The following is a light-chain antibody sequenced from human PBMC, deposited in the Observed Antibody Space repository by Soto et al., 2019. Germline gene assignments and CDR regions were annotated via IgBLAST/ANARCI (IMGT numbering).Light chain of an antibody. V-gene: IGLV2-11*01. Sequence: QSALTQPRSVSGSPGQSVTISCTGTSSDVGSYKYVSWYQHHPGKAPKLMIFDVNKRPSGVPDRFSGSNSGNAASLTISGLQPEDEADYFCCSVVDSDTVLFGGGTKLTVL. J-gene: IGLJ3*02. CDR1: SSDVGSYKY. CDR2: DVN. CDR3: CSVVDSDTVL.